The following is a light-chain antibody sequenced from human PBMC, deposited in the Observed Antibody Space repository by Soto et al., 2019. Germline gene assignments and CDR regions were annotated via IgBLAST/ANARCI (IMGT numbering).Light chain of an antibody. J-gene: IGLJ3*02. CDR1: YSDVGSYSY. Sequence: QSVLTQPAFVSGSPGQSITISCTGTYSDVGSYSYVSWFQQHPGKAPQLIIYEVSNRPLGISNRFSASKSGNTASLTISGLQAEDEADYYCGSYTDSDSPWVFGGGTKLTVL. CDR2: EVS. V-gene: IGLV2-14*01. CDR3: GSYTDSDSPWV.